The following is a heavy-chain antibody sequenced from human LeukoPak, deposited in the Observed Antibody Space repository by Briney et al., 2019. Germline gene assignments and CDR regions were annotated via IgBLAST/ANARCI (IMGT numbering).Heavy chain of an antibody. Sequence: GASVKVSCKASGYTFTSYDINWVRQATGQGLEWMGGIIPIFGTANYAQKFQGRVTITADESTSTAYMELSSLRSEDTAVYYCARGTTSAVWYFDLWGRGTLVTVSS. J-gene: IGHJ2*01. V-gene: IGHV1-69*13. CDR2: IIPIFGTA. D-gene: IGHD2/OR15-2a*01. CDR1: GYTFTSYD. CDR3: ARGTTSAVWYFDL.